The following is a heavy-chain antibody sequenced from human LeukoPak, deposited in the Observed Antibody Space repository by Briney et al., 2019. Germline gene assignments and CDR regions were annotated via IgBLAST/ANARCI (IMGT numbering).Heavy chain of an antibody. D-gene: IGHD6-19*01. CDR3: ARAKRQWLVGATIRGDNPPYYFDY. CDR2: ISTSGST. J-gene: IGHJ4*02. V-gene: IGHV4-4*07. Sequence: PSETLSLTCTVSGGSISSYYWSWIRQPAGKGLESIGHISTSGSTYYNSSLKSRVTISVDTSKKQYSLKVNSVTAADTAMYYCARAKRQWLVGATIRGDNPPYYFDYWGQGTLVTVSS. CDR1: GGSISSYY.